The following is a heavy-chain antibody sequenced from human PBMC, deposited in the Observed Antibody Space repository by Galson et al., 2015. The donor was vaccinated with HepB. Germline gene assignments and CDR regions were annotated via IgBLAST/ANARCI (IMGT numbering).Heavy chain of an antibody. CDR3: ARAIAAAGRGDWFDP. Sequence: SLRLSCAASGFTFSSYDMHWVRQATGKGLEWVSRINSDGSSTSYADSVKGRFTISRDNAKNTLYLQMNSLRAEDTAVYYCARAIAAAGRGDWFDPWGQGTLVTVSS. CDR2: INSDGSST. D-gene: IGHD6-13*01. V-gene: IGHV3-74*01. CDR1: GFTFSSYD. J-gene: IGHJ5*02.